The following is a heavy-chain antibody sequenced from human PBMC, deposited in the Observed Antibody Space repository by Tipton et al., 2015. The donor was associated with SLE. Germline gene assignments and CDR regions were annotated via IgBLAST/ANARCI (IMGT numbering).Heavy chain of an antibody. J-gene: IGHJ4*02. V-gene: IGHV4-38-2*02. CDR1: CYSITNTYY. CDR2: FAHSGST. Sequence: TLSLTCSVSCYSITNTYYWGWIRQTPGKGLEWIGSFAHSGSTFYNPSLKSRVSISASTSKNEFSLTLTSVTVADTAVYFCARGGITMFGLVTSDYWGQGAMVTVSS. D-gene: IGHD3-3*01. CDR3: ARGGITMFGLVTSDY.